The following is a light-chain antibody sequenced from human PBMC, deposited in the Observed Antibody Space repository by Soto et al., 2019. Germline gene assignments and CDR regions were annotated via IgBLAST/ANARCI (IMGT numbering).Light chain of an antibody. J-gene: IGLJ3*02. V-gene: IGLV1-47*01. Sequence: QSVLTQPPSASGTPGQRATISCSGSAFNIGSNFVYWYRQFPGMAPKLLIYRSNQRPSGVPERFSASKSGTSASLAITGLRSEDAADYYCSSWDDGLSGPVFGGGTKLTVL. CDR1: AFNIGSNF. CDR3: SSWDDGLSGPV. CDR2: RSN.